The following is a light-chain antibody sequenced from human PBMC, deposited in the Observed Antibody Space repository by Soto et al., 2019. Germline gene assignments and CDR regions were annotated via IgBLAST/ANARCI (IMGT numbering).Light chain of an antibody. V-gene: IGKV1-5*01. CDR1: QSVSGR. CDR3: QQYNNWPLGT. Sequence: DIQMTQSPSTLSASVGDRVTVTCRASQSVSGRLAWYEQKPGEAPNLLLYDASALPPGVPSRFSGSGSGTEFTLTISSLQSEDFAVYDCQQYNNWPLGTFGQGTRLEIK. J-gene: IGKJ5*01. CDR2: DAS.